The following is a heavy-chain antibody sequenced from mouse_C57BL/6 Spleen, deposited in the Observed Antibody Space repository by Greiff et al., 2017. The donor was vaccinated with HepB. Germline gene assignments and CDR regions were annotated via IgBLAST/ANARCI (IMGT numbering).Heavy chain of an antibody. CDR2: IDPSDSYT. V-gene: IGHV1-69*01. CDR3: ASSGYYGNPYFDY. D-gene: IGHD2-1*01. Sequence: QVQLKQPGAELVMPGASVKLSCKASGYTFTSYWMHWVKQRPGQGLEWIGEIDPSDSYTNYNQKFKGKSTLTVDKSSSTAYMQLSSLTSEDSAVYYCASSGYYGNPYFDYWGQGTTLTVSS. CDR1: GYTFTSYW. J-gene: IGHJ2*01.